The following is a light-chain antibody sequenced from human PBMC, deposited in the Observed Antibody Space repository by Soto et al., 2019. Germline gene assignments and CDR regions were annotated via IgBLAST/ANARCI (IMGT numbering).Light chain of an antibody. CDR1: SSNIGSNY. CDR3: AAWDASLSGHVV. V-gene: IGLV1-47*01. Sequence: QLVLTQPPSASGTPGQRVTISCCGSSSNIGSNYVYWYQQLPGTAPKLLIYRNNQRPSGVPDRFSGSKSGTSASLAISGLRSEDEADYYCAAWDASLSGHVVFGGGTKLTVL. CDR2: RNN. J-gene: IGLJ2*01.